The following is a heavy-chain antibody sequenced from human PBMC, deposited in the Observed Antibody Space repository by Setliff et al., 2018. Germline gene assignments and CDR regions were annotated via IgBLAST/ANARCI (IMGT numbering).Heavy chain of an antibody. J-gene: IGHJ3*02. V-gene: IGHV1-69*06. CDR3: ARPRQGSYDSQARDAFDI. CDR2: IIPIFGTA. Sequence: SVKVSCKASGGTFSSYAISWVRQAPGQGLEWMGRIIPIFGTANYAQKFQGRVTITADKSTSTAYMELSSLRSEDTAVYYCARPRQGSYDSQARDAFDIWGQGTMVTVSS. D-gene: IGHD3-22*01. CDR1: GGTFSSYA.